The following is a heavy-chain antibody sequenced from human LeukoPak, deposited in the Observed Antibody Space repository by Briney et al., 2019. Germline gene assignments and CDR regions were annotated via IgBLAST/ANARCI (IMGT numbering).Heavy chain of an antibody. V-gene: IGHV3-7*03. CDR1: GFTFSSYW. CDR3: ARDYELLWFGELRD. Sequence: GGSLRLSRAASGFTFSSYWMSWVRQAPGKGLEWVANIKQDGSEKYYVDSVKGRFTISRDNAKNSLYLQMNSLRAEDTAVYYCARDYELLWFGELRDWGQGTLVTVSS. CDR2: IKQDGSEK. D-gene: IGHD3-10*01. J-gene: IGHJ4*02.